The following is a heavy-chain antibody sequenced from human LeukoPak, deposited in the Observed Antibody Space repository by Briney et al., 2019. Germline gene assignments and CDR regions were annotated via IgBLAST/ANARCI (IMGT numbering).Heavy chain of an antibody. J-gene: IGHJ6*02. D-gene: IGHD3-10*01. Sequence: GGSLRLSCAASGFTFSSYSMNWVRQAPGKGLEWVSSISSSSSYIYYADSVKGRFTISRDNAKNSLYLQMNSLRAEDTAVYYCARDRMVRGVIVYYGMDAWGQGTTVTVSS. CDR1: GFTFSSYS. V-gene: IGHV3-21*01. CDR2: ISSSSSYI. CDR3: ARDRMVRGVIVYYGMDA.